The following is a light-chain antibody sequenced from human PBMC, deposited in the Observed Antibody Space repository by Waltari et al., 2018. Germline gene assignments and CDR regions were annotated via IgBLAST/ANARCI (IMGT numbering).Light chain of an antibody. CDR1: SSNPGSKP. J-gene: IGLJ2*01. V-gene: IGLV1-44*01. CDR2: SNT. Sequence: QSVLTQPPSVSGTPGQGVSISCSGSSSNPGSKPVTWYQQDPGTAPKLLIYSNTPRPSGVPDRFSGSKSGTSASLAISGLQSEDEADYYCATWDDSLNGLFGGGTRLTVL. CDR3: ATWDDSLNGL.